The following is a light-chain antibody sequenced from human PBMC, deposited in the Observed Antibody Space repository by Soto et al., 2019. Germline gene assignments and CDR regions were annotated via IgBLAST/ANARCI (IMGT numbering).Light chain of an antibody. CDR2: GAS. J-gene: IGKJ1*01. V-gene: IGKV3-20*01. Sequence: EIVLTQSPAPLSLSPGERATLSCRASQSLSTYLAWYQQKPGQAPRLLIYGASNRATAIPDRFSGSGSGTDFTLTISRLEPEDFAVYYCQQNDDSPGTFGQGTKVDIK. CDR1: QSLSTY. CDR3: QQNDDSPGT.